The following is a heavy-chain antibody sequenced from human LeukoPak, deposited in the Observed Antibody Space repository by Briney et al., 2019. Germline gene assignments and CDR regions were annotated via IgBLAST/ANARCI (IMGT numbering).Heavy chain of an antibody. Sequence: SETLSLTCAVSGGSISSNNWWGWVRQPPGKGLEWIGEIYHSGSPNYNPSLKSRVTISVDKSGNHFSLNLSSVTAADTAVYYCARVNINNWHSCDYWGQGTLVTVSS. CDR3: ARVNINNWHSCDY. CDR1: GGSISSNNW. CDR2: IYHSGSP. D-gene: IGHD1-1*01. J-gene: IGHJ4*02. V-gene: IGHV4-4*02.